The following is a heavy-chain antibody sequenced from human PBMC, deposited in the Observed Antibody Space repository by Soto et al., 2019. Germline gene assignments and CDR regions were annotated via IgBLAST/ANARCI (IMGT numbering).Heavy chain of an antibody. CDR3: ACNGYNYGY. Sequence: QVQLVESGGGVVQPGRSLRLSCAASGFTFSSYGMHWVRQAPGKGLEWVAVISYDGSNKYYADSVKGRFTISRDNSKNPLYLQMNSLRAEDTAVYYCACNGYNYGYWGQGTLVTVSS. CDR1: GFTFSSYG. CDR2: ISYDGSNK. V-gene: IGHV3-30*03. J-gene: IGHJ4*02. D-gene: IGHD5-12*01.